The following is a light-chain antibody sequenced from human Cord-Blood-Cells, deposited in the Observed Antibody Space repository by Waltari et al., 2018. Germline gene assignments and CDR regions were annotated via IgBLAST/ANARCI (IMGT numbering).Light chain of an antibody. J-gene: IGKJ4*01. Sequence: DIQLTQSPSFLSASVADRVTLTCRASPGISSYLAWYQQKPGNAPKLLIYAASTLQSGVPSRFSGSGSGTEFTLTISSLQPEDFATYYCQQLNSYPPTFGGGTKVEIK. CDR2: AAS. CDR1: PGISSY. CDR3: QQLNSYPPT. V-gene: IGKV1-9*01.